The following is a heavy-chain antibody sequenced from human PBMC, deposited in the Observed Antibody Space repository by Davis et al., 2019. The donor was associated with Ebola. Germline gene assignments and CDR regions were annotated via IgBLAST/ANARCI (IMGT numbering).Heavy chain of an antibody. D-gene: IGHD3-3*01. CDR1: GFTFSSYS. CDR2: ISSSSSTI. V-gene: IGHV3-48*02. J-gene: IGHJ6*02. Sequence: GGSLRLSCAASGFTFSSYSMNWVRQAPGKGLEWVSYISSSSSTIYYADSVKGRFTISRDNAKNSLYLQMNSLRDEDTAVYYCAKTYYDFWSGTYYYGMDVWGQGTTVTVSS. CDR3: AKTYYDFWSGTYYYGMDV.